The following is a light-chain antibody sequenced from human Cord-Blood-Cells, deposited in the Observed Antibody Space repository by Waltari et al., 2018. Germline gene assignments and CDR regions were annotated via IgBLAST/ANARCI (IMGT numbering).Light chain of an antibody. J-gene: IGKJ3*01. CDR2: DAS. CDR1: QDISNY. V-gene: IGKV1-33*01. CDR3: QQYDNLPFT. Sequence: DIQMTQSPSSLSASVGDRVTITCQASQDISNYFNWYQQKPGKAPKLLIYDASNLETGFPSRFSGSGSGTDFTFTISSLQPEDIATYYCQQYDNLPFTFGPGTKVDIK.